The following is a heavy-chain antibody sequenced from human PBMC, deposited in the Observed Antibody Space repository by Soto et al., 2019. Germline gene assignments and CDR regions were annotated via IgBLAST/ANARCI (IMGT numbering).Heavy chain of an antibody. Sequence: EVQLVESGGDLVQPGGSLRLSCAASGFTFSSYWMNWVRQAPGKGLVWVSRINSDGSSTSYADSVKGRFTISRDNAKNTLYLQMNSLRAEDTAVYYCARGGVRRARCCVDSYYMDVWGKGTTVTVSS. CDR2: INSDGSST. CDR1: GFTFSSYW. J-gene: IGHJ6*03. V-gene: IGHV3-74*01. CDR3: ARGGVRRARCCVDSYYMDV. D-gene: IGHD3-10*01.